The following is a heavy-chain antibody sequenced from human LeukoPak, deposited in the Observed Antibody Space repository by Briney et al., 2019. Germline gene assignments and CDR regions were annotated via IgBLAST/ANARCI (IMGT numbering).Heavy chain of an antibody. CDR1: GYTITDYY. CDR2: IIPNTGGT. Sequence: ASVKVSCKASGYTITDYYLHWVRQAPGQGLEWMGWIIPNTGGTNYAQKFQDWVTMSSDTSISTAYMELSSLRSDDTAVYYCARGGCGSCYRPSDALDIWGQGTMVTVSS. V-gene: IGHV1-2*04. CDR3: ARGGCGSCYRPSDALDI. D-gene: IGHD2-15*01. J-gene: IGHJ3*02.